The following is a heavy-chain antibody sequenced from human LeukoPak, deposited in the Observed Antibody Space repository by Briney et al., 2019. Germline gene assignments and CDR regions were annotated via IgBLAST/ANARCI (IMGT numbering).Heavy chain of an antibody. V-gene: IGHV3-7*01. Sequence: GGSLRLSCAASGFTFSSYFMNWVRQAPGKGLEWVANIKPDGSETYYVDSVKGRFTISRDNTKNSLYLQMNSLRAEDTAAYYCARGGSWSFDYWGQGTLVSASS. J-gene: IGHJ4*02. D-gene: IGHD3-10*01. CDR1: GFTFSSYF. CDR2: IKPDGSET. CDR3: ARGGSWSFDY.